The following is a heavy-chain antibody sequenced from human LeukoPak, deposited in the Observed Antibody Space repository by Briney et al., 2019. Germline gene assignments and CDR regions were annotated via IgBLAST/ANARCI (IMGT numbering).Heavy chain of an antibody. D-gene: IGHD1-26*01. CDR1: GFTFSSYA. CDR2: ANNDASRT. Sequence: GGSLRLSCAASGFTFSSYAMSWVRQAPGKGLVWVSHANNDASRTTYADSVRGRFTISRDNAKNTVSLQMNSLRAEDTGVYYCASDGAYAMAVWGQGTTVTVSS. J-gene: IGHJ6*02. V-gene: IGHV3-74*01. CDR3: ASDGAYAMAV.